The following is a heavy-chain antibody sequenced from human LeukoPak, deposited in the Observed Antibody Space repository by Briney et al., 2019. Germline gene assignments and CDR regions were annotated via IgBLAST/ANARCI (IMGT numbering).Heavy chain of an antibody. CDR1: GGSISSGGYS. CDR3: ARGHRDGYNGFDP. CDR2: IYTSGST. J-gene: IGHJ5*02. D-gene: IGHD5-24*01. V-gene: IGHV4-61*02. Sequence: SETLSLTCTVSGGSISSGGYSWSWIRQPAGKGLEWIGRIYTSGSTNYNPSLKSRVTISVDTSKNQFSLKLSSVTAADTAVYYCARGHRDGYNGFDPWGQGTLVTVSS.